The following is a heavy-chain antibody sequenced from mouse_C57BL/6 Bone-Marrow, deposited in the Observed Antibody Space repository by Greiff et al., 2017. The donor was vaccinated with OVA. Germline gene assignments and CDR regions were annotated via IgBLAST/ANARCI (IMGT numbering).Heavy chain of an antibody. CDR3: TMGLRPY. D-gene: IGHD2-4*01. CDR2: IDPENGDT. CDR1: GFNIKDDY. J-gene: IGHJ4*01. Sequence: EVKVVESGAELVTQGASVKLSCTASGFNIKDDYMHWVKQRPEQGLEWIGWIDPENGDTEYASKFQGKATITADTSSNTAYLQLSSLTSEDTAVYYCTMGLRPYWGQGTSVTVSS. V-gene: IGHV14-4*01.